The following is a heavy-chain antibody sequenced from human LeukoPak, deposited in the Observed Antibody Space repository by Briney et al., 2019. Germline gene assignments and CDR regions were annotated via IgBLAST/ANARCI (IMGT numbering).Heavy chain of an antibody. J-gene: IGHJ4*02. CDR1: GGTFSSYA. Sequence: SVKVSCKASGGTFSSYAISWVRQAPGQGLEWMGRIIPILGIANYAQKFQGRVTMTRNTSISTAYMELSSLRSEDTAVYYCAGGRGYYYRRRGFDYWGQGTLVTVSS. CDR3: AGGRGYYYRRRGFDY. D-gene: IGHD3-22*01. CDR2: IIPILGIA. V-gene: IGHV1-69*04.